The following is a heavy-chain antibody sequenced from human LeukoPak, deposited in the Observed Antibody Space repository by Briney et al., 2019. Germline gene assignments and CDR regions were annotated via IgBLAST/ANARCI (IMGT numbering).Heavy chain of an antibody. V-gene: IGHV4-59*01. D-gene: IGHD3-9*01. J-gene: IGHJ4*02. CDR3: ARARYFDWFY. Sequence: SETLSLTCTVSGGSISSYYWSWIRQPPGKGLEWIGYIYYSGSTNYNPSLKSRVTISVDTSKNQFSLKLSSVTAADTAVYYCARARYFDWFYWGQGTLVTVSS. CDR1: GGSISSYY. CDR2: IYYSGST.